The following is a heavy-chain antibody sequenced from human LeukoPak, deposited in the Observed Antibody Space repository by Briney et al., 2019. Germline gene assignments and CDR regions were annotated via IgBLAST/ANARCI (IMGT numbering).Heavy chain of an antibody. CDR3: ARQGTLYSPYFDY. CDR2: IYHTGTT. CDR1: SGSISTYY. J-gene: IGHJ4*02. V-gene: IGHV4-59*08. D-gene: IGHD5-18*01. Sequence: SETLSLTCTVSSGSISTYYWSWIRQPPGKGLEWIGYIYHTGTTNYNPSLKSRVTISVDTSKNQFSLKLSSVTAADTAVYYCARQGTLYSPYFDYWGQGTLVTVSS.